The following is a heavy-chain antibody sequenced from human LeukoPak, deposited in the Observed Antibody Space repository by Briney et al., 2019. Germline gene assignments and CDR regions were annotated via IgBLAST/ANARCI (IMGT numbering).Heavy chain of an antibody. CDR3: ARSRERAAMGHFDY. D-gene: IGHD5-18*01. CDR2: IIPIFGTA. CDR1: GGTFSSYA. J-gene: IGHJ4*02. V-gene: IGHV1-69*01. Sequence: SSVNVSCKASGGTFSSYAISWVRQAPGQGLEWMGGIIPIFGTANYAQKFQGRVTITADESTSTAYMELSSLRSEDTAVYYCARSRERAAMGHFDYWGQGTLVTASS.